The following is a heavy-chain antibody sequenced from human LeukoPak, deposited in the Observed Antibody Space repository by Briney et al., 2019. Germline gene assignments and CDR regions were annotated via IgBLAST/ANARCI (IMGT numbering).Heavy chain of an antibody. D-gene: IGHD6-19*01. Sequence: HGASVKVSCKASGGTFSRDVISWVRQAPGQGLEWMGRIIPVLGVANYAQNFQGRVTITADKSTSTAYMELSSLRYKDTAVYYCAREQTVANYFDYWGQGTLVTVSS. CDR3: AREQTVANYFDY. V-gene: IGHV1-69*04. CDR1: GGTFSRDV. CDR2: IIPVLGVA. J-gene: IGHJ4*02.